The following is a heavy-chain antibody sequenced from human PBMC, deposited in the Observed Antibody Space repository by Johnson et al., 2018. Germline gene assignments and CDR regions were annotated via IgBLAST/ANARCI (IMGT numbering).Heavy chain of an antibody. J-gene: IGHJ3*02. CDR2: IWYDGSNK. D-gene: IGHD2-8*02. V-gene: IGHV3-33*01. CDR3: ARVLTGGGWGIDI. Sequence: QVQLVESGGGVVQPGRSLILSCAASGFTFRSYGMHWVRQAPGKGLEWVAAIWYDGSNKDYTDSVKGRFTISRDNSKNTLYLQMNSLGVEDTAVYYCARVLTGGGWGIDIWGQGTTVTVSS. CDR1: GFTFRSYG.